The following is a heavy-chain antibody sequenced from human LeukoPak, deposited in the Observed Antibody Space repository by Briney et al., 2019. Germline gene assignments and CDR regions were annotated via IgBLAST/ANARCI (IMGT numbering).Heavy chain of an antibody. CDR2: ISYDGSNK. Sequence: GGSLRLSCAASGFTFSSYGMHWVRQAPGKGLEWVAVISYDGSNKYYADSVKGRFTISRDNSKNTLYLQMNSLRAEDTAVYYCAKDQRTPSYYFDYWGQGTLVTVSS. V-gene: IGHV3-30*18. J-gene: IGHJ4*02. CDR3: AKDQRTPSYYFDY. CDR1: GFTFSSYG. D-gene: IGHD2-15*01.